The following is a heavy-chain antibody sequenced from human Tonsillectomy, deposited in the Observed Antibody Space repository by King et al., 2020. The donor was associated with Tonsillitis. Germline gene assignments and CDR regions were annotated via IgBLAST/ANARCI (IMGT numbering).Heavy chain of an antibody. V-gene: IGHV3-30*19. CDR1: GFTLENYG. Sequence: VQLVESGGGVVQPGRSLRVSCEASGFTLENYGMHWVRQAPGKGLEWVAVISNDGNYAYYADSVKGRFTISRDNSKNTLFLQMNSLRTEDTAVYYCTKPKPADSMDFLIDYWGRGTLVSAS. CDR3: TKPKPADSMDFLIDY. J-gene: IGHJ4*02. D-gene: IGHD3-9*01. CDR2: ISNDGNYA.